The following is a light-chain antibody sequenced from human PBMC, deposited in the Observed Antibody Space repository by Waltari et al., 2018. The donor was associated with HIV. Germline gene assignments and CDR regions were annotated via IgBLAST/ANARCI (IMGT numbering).Light chain of an antibody. V-gene: IGKV3-20*01. CDR3: QRYGRSRT. Sequence: IVLTQSPGTLSLSPGEKATLSCRASQSVSSTSLAWYQQKPGQSPRLLIYSASTRANGIPDRFSGSGSGTEFSLTISRLEPEDFAVYYCQRYGRSRTFGQGTKVEIK. CDR2: SAS. CDR1: QSVSSTS. J-gene: IGKJ1*01.